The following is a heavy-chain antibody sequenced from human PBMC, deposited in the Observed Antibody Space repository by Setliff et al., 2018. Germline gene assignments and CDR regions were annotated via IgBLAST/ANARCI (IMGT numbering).Heavy chain of an antibody. D-gene: IGHD6-19*01. Sequence: SETLSLTCTVSGGSISTYYWSWIRRPAGKGLEWIGRVFVSGSTNYNPSLKSRVTMSVDMSKNQFSLKLTSVTAADTAMYYCARDTSSDWAAWFDPWSQGILVTVSS. CDR1: GGSISTYY. V-gene: IGHV4-4*07. CDR2: VFVSGST. J-gene: IGHJ5*02. CDR3: ARDTSSDWAAWFDP.